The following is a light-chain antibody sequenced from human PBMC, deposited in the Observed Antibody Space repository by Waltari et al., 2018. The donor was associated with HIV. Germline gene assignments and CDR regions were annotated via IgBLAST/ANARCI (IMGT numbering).Light chain of an antibody. CDR2: RNN. Sequence: QSVLTQPPSASGTPGQRVTISCSGSSSNVHWYQKFPGTAPKLLIYRNNQRHSGVPDRFSGSKSGTSASLAISGLRSEDEADYYCAAWGDNLSGPVLFGGGTKLTVL. J-gene: IGLJ2*01. CDR3: AAWGDNLSGPVL. CDR1: SSN. V-gene: IGLV1-47*01.